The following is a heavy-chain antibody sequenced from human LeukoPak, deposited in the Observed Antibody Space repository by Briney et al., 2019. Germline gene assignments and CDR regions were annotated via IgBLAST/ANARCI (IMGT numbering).Heavy chain of an antibody. J-gene: IGHJ4*02. D-gene: IGHD3-16*01. Sequence: GGSLRLSCTVSGFTVSDNYMSWVRQAPGKGLEWVSAISGSGGSTYYADSVKGRFTISRDNSKNTLYLQMNSLRAEDRAVYYCAKDGHGQLISDYWGQGTLVTVSS. CDR3: AKDGHGQLISDY. V-gene: IGHV3-23*01. CDR2: ISGSGGST. CDR1: GFTVSDNY.